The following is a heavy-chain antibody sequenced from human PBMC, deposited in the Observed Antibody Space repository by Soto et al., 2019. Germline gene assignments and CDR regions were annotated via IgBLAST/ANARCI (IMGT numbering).Heavy chain of an antibody. D-gene: IGHD3-16*01. J-gene: IGHJ4*02. V-gene: IGHV4-4*02. CDR2: IRDSGST. Sequence: PSETRSRTCVVSGGSINTDYCWSCVRQPPGNGLEWIGEIRDSGSTNYIQSRKCRVTMSLDKSNNQRSRRLSSVTAADTAVYYCARGFDYRWVYWGEGTLVTVSS. CDR3: ARGFDYRWVY. CDR1: GGSINTDYC.